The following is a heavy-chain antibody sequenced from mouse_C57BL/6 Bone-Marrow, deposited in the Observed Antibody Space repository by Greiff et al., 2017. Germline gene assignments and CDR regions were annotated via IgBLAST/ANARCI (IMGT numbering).Heavy chain of an antibody. J-gene: IGHJ3*01. CDR1: GFTFSDYY. D-gene: IGHD2-5*01. CDR2: INYDGSST. Sequence: EVKLVESEGGLVQPGSSMKLSCTASGFTFSDYYMAWVRQVPEKGLEWVANINYDGSSTYYLASLKSRYIISRDTAQHILSLQMSSLKSEDTATYYCVREGGYSNWGFAYWGQGTLVTVSA. V-gene: IGHV5-16*01. CDR3: VREGGYSNWGFAY.